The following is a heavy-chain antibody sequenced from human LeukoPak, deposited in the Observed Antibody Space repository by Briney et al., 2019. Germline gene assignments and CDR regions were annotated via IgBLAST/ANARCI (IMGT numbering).Heavy chain of an antibody. J-gene: IGHJ4*02. V-gene: IGHV3-7*01. D-gene: IGHD3-22*01. CDR3: ARVRDYYDSSGYYYPLYFDY. Sequence: QSGGSLRLSCAASGFTFSSYWMSWVRQAPGKGLEWVANIKQDGSEKYYVDSVKGRFTISRDNAKNSPYLQMNSLRAEDTAVYYCARVRDYYDSSGYYYPLYFDYWGQGTLVTVSS. CDR2: IKQDGSEK. CDR1: GFTFSSYW.